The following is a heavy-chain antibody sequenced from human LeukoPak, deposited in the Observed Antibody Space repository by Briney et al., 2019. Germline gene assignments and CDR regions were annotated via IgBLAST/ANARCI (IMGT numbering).Heavy chain of an antibody. CDR2: ISWNSGSI. CDR1: GFTFDDYA. J-gene: IGHJ4*02. CDR3: AKVATRYYDSSGYYSHYFDY. D-gene: IGHD3-22*01. V-gene: IGHV3-9*01. Sequence: GRSLRLSCAASGFTFDDYAMHWVRQAPGKGLEWVSGISWNSGSIGYADSVKGRFTISRDNAKNSLYLQMNSLRAEDTALYYCAKVATRYYDSSGYYSHYFDYWGQGTLVTVSS.